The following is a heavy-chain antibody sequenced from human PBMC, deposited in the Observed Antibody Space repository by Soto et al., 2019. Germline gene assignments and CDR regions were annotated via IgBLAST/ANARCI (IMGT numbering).Heavy chain of an antibody. CDR2: LDYTGST. CDR1: GGSISDYY. J-gene: IGHJ4*02. Sequence: SETLSLTCTVSGGSISDYYWSWIRQPPGKRLEWIGYLDYTGSTNYNPSLKSRITISVDTSKNQFSLKLSSVTAADTAIYYCARAGYRAYIRKIDFWGQGALVTVSS. D-gene: IGHD5-12*01. CDR3: ARAGYRAYIRKIDF. V-gene: IGHV4-59*01.